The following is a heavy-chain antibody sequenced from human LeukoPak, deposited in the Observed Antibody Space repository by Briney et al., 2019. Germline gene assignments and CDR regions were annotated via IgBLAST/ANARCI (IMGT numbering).Heavy chain of an antibody. D-gene: IGHD2-15*01. CDR3: ARVVVAAGVDY. Sequence: GESLKISCKGSGFTFTIYWIGWVRQMPGKGLEWMGIIYPGDSDTRYSPSFQGQVTISADKSISTAYLQWSSLKASDTAVYYCARVVVAAGVDYWGQGTLVTVSS. CDR2: IYPGDSDT. CDR1: GFTFTIYW. V-gene: IGHV5-51*01. J-gene: IGHJ4*02.